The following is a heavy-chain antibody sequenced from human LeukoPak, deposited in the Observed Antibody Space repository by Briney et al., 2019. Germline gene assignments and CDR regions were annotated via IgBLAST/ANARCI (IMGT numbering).Heavy chain of an antibody. V-gene: IGHV3-11*05. J-gene: IGHJ4*02. Sequence: GGSLRLSCAASGFTFSDYYMSWIRQAPGKGLEWVSYISSSSSYTNYADSVKGRFTISRDNAKNSLYLQMNSLRAEDTAVYYCAKDHSKFDYWGQGTLVTVSS. CDR2: ISSSSSYT. CDR1: GFTFSDYY. D-gene: IGHD5-18*01. CDR3: AKDHSKFDY.